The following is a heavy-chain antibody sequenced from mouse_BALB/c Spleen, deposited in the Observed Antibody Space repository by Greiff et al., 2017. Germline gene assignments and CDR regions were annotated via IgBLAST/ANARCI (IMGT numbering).Heavy chain of an antibody. J-gene: IGHJ2*01. CDR2: IWAGGST. CDR1: GFSLTSYG. D-gene: IGHD1-1*01. V-gene: IGHV2-9*02. Sequence: QVQLKESGPGLVAPSQSLSITCTVSGFSLTSYGVHWVRQPPGKGLEWLGVIWAGGSTNYNSALMSRLSISTDNSKSQVFLKMNSLQTDDTAMYYCARNDYYGSSLFDYWGQGTTLTVSS. CDR3: ARNDYYGSSLFDY.